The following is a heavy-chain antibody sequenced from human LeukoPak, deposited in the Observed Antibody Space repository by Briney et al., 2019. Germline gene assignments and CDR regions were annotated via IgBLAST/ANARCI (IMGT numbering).Heavy chain of an antibody. J-gene: IGHJ3*02. D-gene: IGHD3-10*01. V-gene: IGHV3-9*01. CDR3: AKDIGGSGSYKGYSAFDI. Sequence: QPGGALRLSCSAHGYNFDYHAMHRGRQAPGKGLERDQGLRWKRGSIGYADSVKGRFTISRDNAKNSLYLQMNSLRAEDTALYYCAKDIGGSGSYKGYSAFDIWGQGTMVTVSS. CDR1: GYNFDYHA. CDR2: LRWKRGSI.